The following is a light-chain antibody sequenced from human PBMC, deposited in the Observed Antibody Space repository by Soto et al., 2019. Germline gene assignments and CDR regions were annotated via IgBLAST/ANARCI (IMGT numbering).Light chain of an antibody. V-gene: IGLV2-14*01. CDR2: EVT. CDR3: SSYTSSTTPGV. J-gene: IGLJ1*01. CDR1: SSDVGGYNY. Sequence: QSALTQPASVSGSPGQSITISCTGTSSDVGGYNYVSWYQQHPGKAPKLMIYEVTNRPSGVSNRFSGSKSGNTASLTISWLQAEDEADYYCSSYTSSTTPGVFGSGTKLTVL.